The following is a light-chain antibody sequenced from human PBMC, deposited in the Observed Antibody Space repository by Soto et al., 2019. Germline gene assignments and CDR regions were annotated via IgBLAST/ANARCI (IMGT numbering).Light chain of an antibody. V-gene: IGKV3-20*01. J-gene: IGKJ2*01. CDR3: QQYSTLPHT. CDR2: GIS. Sequence: ENVLTQSTGTLSLSPGERATLSCRASQTVTNSFFAWYQQKPGQPPRLLIHGISSRATGIPDRFSGSGSGTDFTLTISRLEPEDFVVYYCQQYSTLPHTFGRGTKLEV. CDR1: QTVTNSF.